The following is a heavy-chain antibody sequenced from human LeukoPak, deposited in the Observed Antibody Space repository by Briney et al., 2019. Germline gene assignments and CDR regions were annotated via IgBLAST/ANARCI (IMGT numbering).Heavy chain of an antibody. J-gene: IGHJ4*02. CDR2: INSDGSST. D-gene: IGHD3-10*01. CDR1: GFTFDDYA. CDR3: ASLNYYGSGSYDYYFDY. V-gene: IGHV3-74*01. Sequence: GGSLRLSCAASGFTFDDYAMHWVRQAPGKGLVWVSRINSDGSSTSYADSVKGRFTISRDNAKNTLYLQMNSLRAEDTAVYYCASLNYYGSGSYDYYFDYWGQGTLVTVSS.